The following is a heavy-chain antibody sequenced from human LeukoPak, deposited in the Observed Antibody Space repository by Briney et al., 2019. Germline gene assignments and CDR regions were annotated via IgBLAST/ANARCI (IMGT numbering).Heavy chain of an antibody. J-gene: IGHJ3*02. D-gene: IGHD4-17*01. CDR2: IYYSGST. Sequence: SETLSLTCTASGCSISSYYWSWIRQPPGKGLEWIGYIYYSGSTNYNPSLKSRVTISVDASKNQFSLKLSSVTAADTAVYYCARGAGTTVTTKGAFDIWGQGTMVTVSS. CDR3: ARGAGTTVTTKGAFDI. CDR1: GCSISSYY. V-gene: IGHV4-59*01.